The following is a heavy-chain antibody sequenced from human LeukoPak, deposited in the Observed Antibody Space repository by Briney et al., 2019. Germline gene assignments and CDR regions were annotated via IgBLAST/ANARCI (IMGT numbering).Heavy chain of an antibody. V-gene: IGHV3-21*01. D-gene: IGHD6-13*01. CDR1: GFTFSSYS. Sequence: GGSLRLSCAASGFTFSSYSMNWVRQAPGKGLEWVSSISSSSSYLYYADSVKGRFTISRDNAKNSLYLQMNSLRAEDTAVYYCARVWGIAAAGKYYFDYWGQGTLVTVSS. CDR3: ARVWGIAAAGKYYFDY. J-gene: IGHJ4*02. CDR2: ISSSSSYL.